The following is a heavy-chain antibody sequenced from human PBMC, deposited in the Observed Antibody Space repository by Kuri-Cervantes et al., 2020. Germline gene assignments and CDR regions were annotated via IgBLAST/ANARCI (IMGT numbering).Heavy chain of an antibody. Sequence: SETLSLTCTVSGGSISSYSWSWIRQPPGKGLESIGYIYYTGSTNYNPSLKSRVTISVDTSKNQFSLKLSSVTAADTAVYYCARSPSRYYMDVWGKGTTVTVSS. J-gene: IGHJ6*03. CDR1: GGSISSYS. V-gene: IGHV4-59*01. CDR3: ARSPSRYYMDV. CDR2: IYYTGST.